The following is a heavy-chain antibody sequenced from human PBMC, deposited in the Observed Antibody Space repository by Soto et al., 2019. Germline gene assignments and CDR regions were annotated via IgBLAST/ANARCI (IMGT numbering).Heavy chain of an antibody. CDR2: IHWNNGAT. CDR3: TEDILPGGADV. Sequence: PGGSLRLSCVASAFSSHHHAIHWVRQGPGKGLEWVSGIHWNNGATSYADSVKGRFTIFKDNVKNSVYLQMNSLRTDDTAFYYCTEDILPGGADVWGQGTTVTVSS. J-gene: IGHJ6*02. CDR1: AFSSHHHA. V-gene: IGHV3-9*02. D-gene: IGHD3-16*01.